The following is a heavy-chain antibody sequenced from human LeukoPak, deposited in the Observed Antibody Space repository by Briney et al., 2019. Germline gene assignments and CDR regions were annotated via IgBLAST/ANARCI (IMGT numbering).Heavy chain of an antibody. CDR1: GLTFSRFN. J-gene: IGHJ4*01. D-gene: IGHD3-3*01. CDR2: IWYDGTDT. Sequence: PGGSLRLSCVASGLTFSRFNMHWVRQAPGKGLEWVALIWYDGTDTYYADSVKGRFTISRDDSKNTVYLQMNSLRAEDTAFYYCARGFLDFDFWGHGTLVTVSS. CDR3: ARGFLDFDF. V-gene: IGHV3-33*01.